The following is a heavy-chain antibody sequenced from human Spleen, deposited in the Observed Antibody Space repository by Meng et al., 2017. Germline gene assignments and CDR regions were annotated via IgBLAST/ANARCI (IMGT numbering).Heavy chain of an antibody. CDR2: IYHSGST. CDR1: GYSISSGYY. D-gene: IGHD3-22*01. CDR3: ARDYSSGYSIDV. Sequence: SETLSLTCTVSGYSISSGYYWGWIRQPPGKGLEWIGSIYHSGSTYYNPSLKSRVTISVDTSKNQFSLKLSSVTAADTAVYYCARDYSSGYSIDVWGQGTTVTVSS. J-gene: IGHJ6*02. V-gene: IGHV4-38-2*02.